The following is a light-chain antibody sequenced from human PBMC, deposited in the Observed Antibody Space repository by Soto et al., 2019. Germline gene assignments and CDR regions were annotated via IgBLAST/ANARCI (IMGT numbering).Light chain of an antibody. CDR2: GAS. CDR3: PLYGRSPQT. V-gene: IGKV3-20*01. Sequence: ETGRTKSPATLSVSPGDRATLSCRASQSISATLAWYQQRPGQTPRLLIHGASSRATGIPDRFSGGGSGTAFTLTISRLEPEDFAVYYSPLYGRSPQTFGQGTNVDIK. J-gene: IGKJ1*01. CDR1: QSISAT.